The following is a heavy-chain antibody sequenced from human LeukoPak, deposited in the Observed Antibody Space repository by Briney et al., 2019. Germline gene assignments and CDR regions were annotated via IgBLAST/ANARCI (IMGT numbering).Heavy chain of an antibody. D-gene: IGHD6-13*01. CDR2: IFYSGST. J-gene: IGHJ4*02. Sequence: PSETLSLTCTVSGGSISTYYWNWIRQPPGKGLEWIGYIFYSGSTNYNPSLRSRVTMSVDTSKNQFSLELNSVTAADTAVYYCARQGSSSSWAYFDFWGQGILATVSS. V-gene: IGHV4-59*01. CDR3: ARQGSSSSWAYFDF. CDR1: GGSISTYY.